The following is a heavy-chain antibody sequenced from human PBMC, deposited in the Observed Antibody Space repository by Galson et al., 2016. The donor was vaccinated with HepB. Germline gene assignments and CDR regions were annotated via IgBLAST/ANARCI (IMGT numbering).Heavy chain of an antibody. CDR3: ATRDGNDWPPYFDS. D-gene: IGHD5-24*01. V-gene: IGHV1-69*01. J-gene: IGHJ4*02. CDR2: IIPVFGTA. CDR1: GGTFSNSP. Sequence: SCKAAGGTFSNSPMSWVRLAPGQGLEWMGGIIPVFGTAVYEKTLQGRVTITADVSASTVYMELRSLRSDDTALYYCATRDGNDWPPYFDSWGQGTLITVSS.